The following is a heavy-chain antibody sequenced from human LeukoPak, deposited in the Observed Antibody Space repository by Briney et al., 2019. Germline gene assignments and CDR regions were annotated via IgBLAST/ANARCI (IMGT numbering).Heavy chain of an antibody. CDR1: GGSISSYY. CDR2: IYYSGST. D-gene: IGHD6-6*01. Sequence: SETLSLTCTVSGGSISSYYWSWIRQPPGKGLEWIGYIYYSGSTNYNPSLKSRVTISVDTSKNQFSLKLSSVTAADTAVYYCARMRKQLVRFDYWCQGTLVAVSS. CDR3: ARMRKQLVRFDY. V-gene: IGHV4-59*01. J-gene: IGHJ4*02.